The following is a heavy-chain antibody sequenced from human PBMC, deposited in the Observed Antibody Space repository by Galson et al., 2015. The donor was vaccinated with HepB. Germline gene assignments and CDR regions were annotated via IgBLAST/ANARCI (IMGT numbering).Heavy chain of an antibody. CDR3: ASDLVIYHDSGSCYL. J-gene: IGHJ4*02. Sequence: SLRLSCAASGFTLRSYSMHWVRQAPGKGLEWLSVISSDGSNTYYADSVKGRFTVSRDNSKNTVYLQMSSLRAGDTAVYYCASDLVIYHDSGSCYLWGQGTLVSVSS. V-gene: IGHV3-30*04. CDR2: ISSDGSNT. D-gene: IGHD3-10*01. CDR1: GFTLRSYS.